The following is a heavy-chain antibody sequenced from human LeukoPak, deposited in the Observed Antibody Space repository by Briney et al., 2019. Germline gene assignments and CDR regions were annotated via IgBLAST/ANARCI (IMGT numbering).Heavy chain of an antibody. Sequence: GGSLRLSCAASGFTFSSYSMNWVRQAPGKGLEWVSSISSSSSYIYYADSVKGRFTISRDNAKNSLYLQMNSLRAEDTAVYYCAKGPSCSSTSCYKGPPDYWGQGTLDTVSS. D-gene: IGHD2-2*02. CDR1: GFTFSSYS. J-gene: IGHJ4*02. CDR3: AKGPSCSSTSCYKGPPDY. V-gene: IGHV3-21*04. CDR2: ISSSSSYI.